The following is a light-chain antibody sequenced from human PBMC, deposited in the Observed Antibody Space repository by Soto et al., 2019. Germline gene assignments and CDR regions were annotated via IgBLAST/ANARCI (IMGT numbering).Light chain of an antibody. J-gene: IGKJ5*01. CDR2: HAS. V-gene: IGKV1-33*01. Sequence: DIQMTQSRSSVSASIGDRVTITCQASQNITNNLSWYQQKPGKAPNLLIYHASKLAKGVTSRFSGSGSGTDFSFIITSLQREDLATYYCQQYYGLPPLTFGQGTRLEIK. CDR1: QNITNN. CDR3: QQYYGLPPLT.